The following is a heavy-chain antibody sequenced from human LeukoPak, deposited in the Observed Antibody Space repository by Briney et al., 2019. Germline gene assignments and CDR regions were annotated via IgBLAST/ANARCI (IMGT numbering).Heavy chain of an antibody. D-gene: IGHD6-13*01. CDR1: GYTFTQYG. CDR3: ARVTGSSISSRSLLY. CDR2: INPHNGNT. J-gene: IGHJ4*02. V-gene: IGHV1-18*01. Sequence: ASVNLSCKTSGYTFTQYGVHWVRQAPAQGLEWMGQINPHNGNTNYAQRLQGRVTMTTDTSTSTSYMEMRSLTSGDTALYYCARVTGSSISSRSLLYWGQGSLVTVSS.